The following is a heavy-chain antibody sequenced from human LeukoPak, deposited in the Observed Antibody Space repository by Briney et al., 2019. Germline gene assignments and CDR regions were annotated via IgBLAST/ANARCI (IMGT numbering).Heavy chain of an antibody. Sequence: GASVKVSCKASGYTFTSYYMHWVRQAPGQGLEWMGIINPSGGSTSYAQKFQGRVTMTRDTSTSTVYMELSSLRSEDTAVYYCARVRIFGVSEPFFDYWGQGTLVTVSS. V-gene: IGHV1-46*01. CDR3: ARVRIFGVSEPFFDY. J-gene: IGHJ4*02. CDR1: GYTFTSYY. D-gene: IGHD3-3*01. CDR2: INPSGGST.